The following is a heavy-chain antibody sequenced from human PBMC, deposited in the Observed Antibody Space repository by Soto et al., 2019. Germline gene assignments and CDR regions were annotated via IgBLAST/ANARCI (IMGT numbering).Heavy chain of an antibody. Sequence: GASVKVSCKASGYTFTGYYMHWVRQAPGQGLEWMGWINPNSGGTNYAQKFQGWVTMTRDTSISTAYMELSRLRSDDTAVYYCARQLATVTDDAFDIWGQGTMVTVSS. J-gene: IGHJ3*02. V-gene: IGHV1-2*04. D-gene: IGHD4-17*01. CDR2: INPNSGGT. CDR1: GYTFTGYY. CDR3: ARQLATVTDDAFDI.